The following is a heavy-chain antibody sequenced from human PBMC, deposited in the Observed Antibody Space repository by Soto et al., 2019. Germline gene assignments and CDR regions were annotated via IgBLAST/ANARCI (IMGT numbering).Heavy chain of an antibody. D-gene: IGHD2-15*01. CDR2: IHPSDSET. CDR1: GYRFTSYW. Sequence: GESLKISCQGSGYRFTSYWIGWVRQMPGKGLEWMGIIHPSDSETIYSPSFQGQVTISADKSISTAYLQWRSLKASDTAIYYCARHSRYCGGGSCYPNWFDPRGQGTLVTVSS. J-gene: IGHJ5*02. V-gene: IGHV5-51*01. CDR3: ARHSRYCGGGSCYPNWFDP.